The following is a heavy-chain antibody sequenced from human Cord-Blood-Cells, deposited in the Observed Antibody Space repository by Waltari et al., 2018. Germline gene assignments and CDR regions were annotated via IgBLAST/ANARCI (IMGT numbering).Heavy chain of an antibody. CDR2: IKSKTDGWTT. J-gene: IGHJ4*02. Sequence: EVQLVESGGGLVKPGGSLRLSCAASGFPFSNAWMSWVRQAPGKGLEWVGRIKSKTDGWTTDYAAPVKGRFTISRDDSKNTLYLQMNSLKTEDTAVYYCTTDVGGYYYDSSGYYFDYWGQGTLVTVSS. D-gene: IGHD3-22*01. CDR1: GFPFSNAW. CDR3: TTDVGGYYYDSSGYYFDY. V-gene: IGHV3-15*01.